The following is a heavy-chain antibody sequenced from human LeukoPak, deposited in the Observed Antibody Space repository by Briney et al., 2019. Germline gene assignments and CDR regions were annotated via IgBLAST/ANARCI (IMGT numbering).Heavy chain of an antibody. CDR1: GGSFSGYY. CDR3: ARGRYYYGSGSLDY. V-gene: IGHV4-34*01. J-gene: IGHJ4*02. D-gene: IGHD3-10*01. CDR2: INHNGST. Sequence: PSETLSLTCAVYGGSFSGYYWSWIRQPPGKGLEWIGEINHNGSTNYNPSLKSRVTISVDTSKNQFSLKLSSVTAADTAVYYCARGRYYYGSGSLDYWGQGTLVTVSS.